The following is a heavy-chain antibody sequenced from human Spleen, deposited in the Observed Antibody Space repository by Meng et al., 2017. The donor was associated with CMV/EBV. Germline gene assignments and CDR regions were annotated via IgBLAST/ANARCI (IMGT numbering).Heavy chain of an antibody. CDR3: AHSGGYCSSTSCRSRPAEYFQH. D-gene: IGHD2-2*03. Sequence: GPTLVKPTETLTLTCTVSGFSLSNARMGVSWIRQPPGKALEWLAHIFSNDEKSYSTSLKSRLTISKDTSKSQVVLTMTNMDPVDTATYYCAHSGGYCSSTSCRSRPAEYFQHWARAPWSPSPQ. J-gene: IGHJ1*01. CDR2: IFSNDEK. V-gene: IGHV2-26*01. CDR1: GFSLSNARMG.